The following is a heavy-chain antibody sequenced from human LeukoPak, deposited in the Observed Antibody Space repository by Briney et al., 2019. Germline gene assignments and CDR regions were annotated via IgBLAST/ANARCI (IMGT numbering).Heavy chain of an antibody. J-gene: IGHJ4*02. Sequence: GGSLRLSCAASGFTFENYWMNWVRQAPGKGPEWVANIKQDGSVEHYLDSVKGRFTISRDNANNSLSLQMNSLRAEDTAVYYCVRGKRRFDSWGQGTLVTVSS. CDR2: IKQDGSVE. CDR1: GFTFENYW. CDR3: VRGKRRFDS. V-gene: IGHV3-7*03.